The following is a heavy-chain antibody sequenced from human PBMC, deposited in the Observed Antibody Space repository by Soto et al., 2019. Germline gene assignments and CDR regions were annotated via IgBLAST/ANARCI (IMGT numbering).Heavy chain of an antibody. CDR3: SREWISNYGYGSDY. Sequence: LVESGGGLVKPGGSLKLSCAASEFTFSDYYMSWIRQAPGKGLEWVAYISSSGSTIYYADSVKGRFTISRDNAKNSLYLQMNSLRAEDTAVYYFSREWISNYGYGSDYWGQGTLVTVSS. V-gene: IGHV3-11*01. D-gene: IGHD4-17*01. CDR2: ISSSGSTI. CDR1: EFTFSDYY. J-gene: IGHJ4*02.